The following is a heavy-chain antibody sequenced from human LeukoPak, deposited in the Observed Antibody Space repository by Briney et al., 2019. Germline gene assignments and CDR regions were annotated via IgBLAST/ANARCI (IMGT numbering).Heavy chain of an antibody. CDR1: GFGFSFYS. CDR2: ITSDSSSI. V-gene: IGHV3-48*04. Sequence: GGSLRLSCVASGFGFSFYSMNWVRQAPGKGLEWLSYITSDSSSIYDADSVKGRFTISRDNAKNSLYLQMNSLRAEDTAVYYCARDPDYVWGSYTYYFDYWGQGTLVTVSS. J-gene: IGHJ4*02. D-gene: IGHD3-16*01. CDR3: ARDPDYVWGSYTYYFDY.